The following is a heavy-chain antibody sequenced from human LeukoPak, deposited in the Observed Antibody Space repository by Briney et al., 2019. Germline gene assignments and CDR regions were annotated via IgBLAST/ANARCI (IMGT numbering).Heavy chain of an antibody. CDR1: GGSISSGGYY. J-gene: IGHJ5*02. D-gene: IGHD2-21*01. CDR3: ARDLWSIGDRWFDP. Sequence: SETLSLTCTVSGGSISSGGYYWSWIRQPPGKGLEWIGEIYHSGSTNYNPSLKSRVTISVDKSKNQFSLKLSSVTAADTAVYYCARDLWSIGDRWFDPWGQGTLVTVSS. CDR2: IYHSGST. V-gene: IGHV4-39*07.